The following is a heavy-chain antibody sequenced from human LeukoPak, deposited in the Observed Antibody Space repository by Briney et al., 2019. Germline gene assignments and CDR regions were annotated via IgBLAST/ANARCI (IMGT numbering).Heavy chain of an antibody. Sequence: ASVKVSCKASGYTFTSYYMHWVRQAPGPGLEWMGIINPSGGSTSYAQKFQGRVTMTRDTSTSTVYMELSSLRSEDTAVYYCARERSAKYYDFWSGYPLETNWFDPWGQGTLVTVSS. D-gene: IGHD3-3*01. V-gene: IGHV1-46*03. CDR2: INPSGGST. J-gene: IGHJ5*02. CDR3: ARERSAKYYDFWSGYPLETNWFDP. CDR1: GYTFTSYY.